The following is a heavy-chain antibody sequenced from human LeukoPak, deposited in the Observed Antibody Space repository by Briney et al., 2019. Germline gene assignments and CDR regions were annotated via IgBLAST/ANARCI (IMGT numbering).Heavy chain of an antibody. Sequence: ASVKVSCKASGYTFTSYAMNWVRQAPGQGLEWMGIINPSGGSTSYAQKFQGRVTMTRDTSTSTVYMELSSLRSEDTAVYYCARVGYYGSGSYGGPDYWGQGTLVTVSS. CDR2: INPSGGST. CDR1: GYTFTSYA. J-gene: IGHJ4*02. CDR3: ARVGYYGSGSYGGPDY. D-gene: IGHD3-10*01. V-gene: IGHV1-46*01.